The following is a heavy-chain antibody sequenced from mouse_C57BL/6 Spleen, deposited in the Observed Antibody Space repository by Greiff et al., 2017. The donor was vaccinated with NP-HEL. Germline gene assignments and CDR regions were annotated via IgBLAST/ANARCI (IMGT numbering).Heavy chain of an antibody. V-gene: IGHV1-52*01. CDR1: GYTFTSYW. CDR3: ARHYGSSYWYFDV. D-gene: IGHD1-1*01. J-gene: IGHJ1*03. CDR2: IDPSDSET. Sequence: QVQLQQPGAELVRPGSSVKLSCKASGYTFTSYWMHWVKQRPIQGLEWIGNIDPSDSETHYNQKFKDKATLTVDKSSSKAYMQLSSLTSEDSAVYYCARHYGSSYWYFDVWGTGTTVTVSS.